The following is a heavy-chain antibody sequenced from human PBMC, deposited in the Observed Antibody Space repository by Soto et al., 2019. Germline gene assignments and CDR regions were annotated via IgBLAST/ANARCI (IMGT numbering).Heavy chain of an antibody. CDR2: MNPYSGHT. V-gene: IGHV1-8*01. J-gene: IGHJ5*02. CDR1: GYTFTSDD. D-gene: IGHD6-13*01. Sequence: QVQLVKSGAEVKKPGASVKVYCKASGYTFTSDDSNWVRKATGQGLEWMGWMNPYSGHTGYAQKFQGRVTMTGDTSISTAYKVLSSLSAEATAVYYCERGVAAAGTDWFDPWGQGTLVTVSS. CDR3: ERGVAAAGTDWFDP.